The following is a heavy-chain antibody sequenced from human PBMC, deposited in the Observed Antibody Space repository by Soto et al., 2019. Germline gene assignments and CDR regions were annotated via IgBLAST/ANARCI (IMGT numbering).Heavy chain of an antibody. CDR2: VSARGDMK. CDR3: ARGDRGGSGAPASYYYSGLDV. D-gene: IGHD3-10*01. J-gene: IGHJ6*02. Sequence: DVQLLESGGDLVQPGGYLRLSCTASGLILSTYSMSGGLQAPGKGREWVSSVSARGDMKDNSDSFKGRFTITRDNSNNTLFLHVNSLRIEDTALDYGARGDRGGSGAPASYYYSGLDVWGQGTTVTVS. CDR1: GLILSTYS. V-gene: IGHV3-23*01.